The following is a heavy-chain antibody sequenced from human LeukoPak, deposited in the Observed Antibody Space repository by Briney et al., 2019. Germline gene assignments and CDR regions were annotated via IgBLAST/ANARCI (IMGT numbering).Heavy chain of an antibody. CDR2: ISGSGGST. Sequence: GSLRLSCAASGFTFSSYGMSWVRQAPGKGLEWVSGISGSGGSTYYVDSVKGRFTISRDNAKNSLYLQMNSLRVEDAAVYYCARAPVTSCRGAYCYPFDYWGQGTLVTVSS. CDR1: GFTFSSYG. V-gene: IGHV3-23*01. CDR3: ARAPVTSCRGAYCYPFDY. D-gene: IGHD2-21*01. J-gene: IGHJ4*02.